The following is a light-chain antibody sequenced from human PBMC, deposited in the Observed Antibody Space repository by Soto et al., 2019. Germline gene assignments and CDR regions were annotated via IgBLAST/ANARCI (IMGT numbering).Light chain of an antibody. CDR2: GAS. Sequence: EIVMTQSPATLSVSPGERATLSCRASQSVSSNLAWYQQKPGQAPRLLIYGASTRAPGIPARFSGSGSGTEFTLTISSLQSEDFAVYYCQQYNNRPPLTFGGGTKVEIK. V-gene: IGKV3-15*01. CDR3: QQYNNRPPLT. J-gene: IGKJ4*01. CDR1: QSVSSN.